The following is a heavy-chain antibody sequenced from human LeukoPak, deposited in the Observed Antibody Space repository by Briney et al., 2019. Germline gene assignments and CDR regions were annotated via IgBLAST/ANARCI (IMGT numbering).Heavy chain of an antibody. Sequence: GGSLRLSCAGSGFSFGSYGMHWVRQAPGKGLEWVAVISYDGSNKYYADSVKGRFTISRDNSKNTLYLQMNSLRAEDTAVYYCAKDRTERPQWLSEFDPWGQGTLVTVSS. D-gene: IGHD6-19*01. CDR2: ISYDGSNK. V-gene: IGHV3-30*18. CDR1: GFSFGSYG. CDR3: AKDRTERPQWLSEFDP. J-gene: IGHJ5*02.